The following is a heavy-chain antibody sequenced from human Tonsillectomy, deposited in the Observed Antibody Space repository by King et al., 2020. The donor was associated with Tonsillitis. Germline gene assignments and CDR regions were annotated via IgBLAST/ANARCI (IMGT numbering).Heavy chain of an antibody. D-gene: IGHD6-6*01. CDR1: GFTFSSYS. J-gene: IGHJ6*02. CDR2: ISSSSSYI. V-gene: IGHV3-21*06. CDR3: ARSEYSSSSDGMDV. Sequence: VQLVESGGGLVKPGGSLRLSCAASGFTFSSYSMNWVRQAPGEGLEWVSSISSSSSYIYYADSVKGRITISRDNAKNSLYLQMNSLRAEDTAVYYCARSEYSSSSDGMDVWGQGTTVTVSS.